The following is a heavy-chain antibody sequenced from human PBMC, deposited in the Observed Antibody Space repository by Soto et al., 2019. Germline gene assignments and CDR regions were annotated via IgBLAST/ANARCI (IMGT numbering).Heavy chain of an antibody. J-gene: IGHJ6*02. CDR1: GFTFSSYG. CDR2: ISYDGSNK. V-gene: IGHV3-30*18. D-gene: IGHD6-6*01. CDR3: AKGEYSSLLRGPTKYYYYGMDV. Sequence: GGSLRLSCAASGFTFSSYGMHWVRQAPGKGLEWVAVISYDGSNKYYADSVKGRFTISRDNSKNTLYLQMNSLRAEDTAVYYCAKGEYSSLLRGPTKYYYYGMDVWGQGTTVTVSS.